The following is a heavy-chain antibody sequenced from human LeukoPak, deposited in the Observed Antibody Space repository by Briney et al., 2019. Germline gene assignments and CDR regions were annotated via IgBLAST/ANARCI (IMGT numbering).Heavy chain of an antibody. J-gene: IGHJ6*03. Sequence: GGSLRLSCAATGFTLSSYWMSWVRQAPGKGLEWVANIKQDGSEKYYVDSVKGRFTISRDNGKNSLYLQMNSLRAEDTAVYYCARDGIVVVPAAMRADYYYYMDVWGKGTTVTVSS. CDR1: GFTLSSYW. D-gene: IGHD2-2*01. V-gene: IGHV3-7*01. CDR3: ARDGIVVVPAAMRADYYYYMDV. CDR2: IKQDGSEK.